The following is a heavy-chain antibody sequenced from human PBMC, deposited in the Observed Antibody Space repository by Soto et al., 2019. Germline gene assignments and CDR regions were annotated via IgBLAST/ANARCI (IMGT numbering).Heavy chain of an antibody. J-gene: IGHJ4*02. V-gene: IGHV4-34*01. CDR2: INHSGST. Sequence: TSETLSLTCAVYGGSFSGYYWSWIRQPPGKGLEWIGEINHSGSTNYNPSLKSRVTISVDTSKNQFSLKLSSVTAADTAVYYCARVPNYDFWSGLSRFDYWGQGTLVTVSS. CDR3: ARVPNYDFWSGLSRFDY. CDR1: GGSFSGYY. D-gene: IGHD3-3*01.